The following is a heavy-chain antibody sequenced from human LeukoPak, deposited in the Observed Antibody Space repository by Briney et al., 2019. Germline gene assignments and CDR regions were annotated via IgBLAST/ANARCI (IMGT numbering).Heavy chain of an antibody. D-gene: IGHD3-22*01. CDR3: ARGRYYYDSSGYTLGV. Sequence: SETLSLTRTVSGGSICSYYWSGIPQPAREGLGWVWRIYTSGSTNYNPSLKSRVTMSVDTSKNQFSLKLSSVTAADTAVYYCARGRYYYDSSGYTLGVWGKGTTVTVSS. CDR1: GGSICSYY. CDR2: IYTSGST. J-gene: IGHJ6*04. V-gene: IGHV4-4*07.